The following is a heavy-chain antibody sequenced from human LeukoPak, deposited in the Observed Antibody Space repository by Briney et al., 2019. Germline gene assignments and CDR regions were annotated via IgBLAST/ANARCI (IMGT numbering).Heavy chain of an antibody. Sequence: GRSLRLSCAASGFTFDDYAMHWVRQAPGKGLEWVSGIGWNSGTIGYADSVKGRFTISRDNAKNSPYLQMNSLRAEDTALYYCAKDAGLWADIFDIWGQGTMVTVSS. CDR3: AKDAGLWADIFDI. J-gene: IGHJ3*02. CDR2: IGWNSGTI. CDR1: GFTFDDYA. V-gene: IGHV3-9*01. D-gene: IGHD3-16*01.